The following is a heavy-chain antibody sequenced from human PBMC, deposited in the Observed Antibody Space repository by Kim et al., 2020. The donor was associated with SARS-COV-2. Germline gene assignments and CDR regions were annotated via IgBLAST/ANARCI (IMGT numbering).Heavy chain of an antibody. J-gene: IGHJ4*02. Sequence: ASVKVSCKASGYSLSTSAISWVRQAPGQGLEWMGWIRGSTGQTNYAQKFQGRLTMTTDISTSTAYMELRSLRSDDTAIYYCATDFGYMVDYWGQGSLVTVSS. D-gene: IGHD5-12*01. CDR1: GYSLSTSA. V-gene: IGHV1-18*01. CDR3: ATDFGYMVDY. CDR2: IRGSTGQT.